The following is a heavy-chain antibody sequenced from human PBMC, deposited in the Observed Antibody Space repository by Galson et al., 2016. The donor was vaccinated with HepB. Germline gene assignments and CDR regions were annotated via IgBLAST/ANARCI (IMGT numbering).Heavy chain of an antibody. V-gene: IGHV3-7*04. CDR3: ARDSGYGKNANCKGDAFDR. CDR1: GFTFSSNW. CDR2: IKEDGSKK. D-gene: IGHD2-15*01. J-gene: IGHJ3*02. Sequence: SLRLSRAGSGFTFSSNWMSWVRQAPGKGLEWVANIKEDGSKKFYVDSVKGRFTISRDNAKNSLFLEMNSLRAEDTAVYYCARDSGYGKNANCKGDAFDRWGRGTMVTVSS.